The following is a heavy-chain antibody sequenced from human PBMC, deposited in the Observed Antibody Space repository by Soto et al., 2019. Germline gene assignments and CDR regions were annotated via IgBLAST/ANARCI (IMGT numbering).Heavy chain of an antibody. CDR1: GGSIRSSSW. J-gene: IGHJ3*02. D-gene: IGHD3-10*01. CDR2: IYHAGSP. CDR3: ARASSFRGDFDI. Sequence: QVQLLESGPGLVKPSGTLSLNCAVSGGSIRSSSWWTWLRQSPGKGLEWIGAIYHAGSPNYNPSSQSRVTISADTSKNFFSLRLTSVTAADTAMYYCARASSFRGDFDIWGQGTAVTVSS. V-gene: IGHV4-4*02.